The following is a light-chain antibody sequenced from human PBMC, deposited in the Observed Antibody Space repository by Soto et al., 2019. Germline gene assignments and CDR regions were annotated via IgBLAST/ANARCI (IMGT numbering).Light chain of an antibody. CDR2: EVS. J-gene: IGLJ3*02. CDR1: SSDVGGYNY. CDR3: SSYAGSNWV. Sequence: QSVLTQPPSASGSPGQSVTISCTGTSSDVGGYNYVSWYQQHPGKAPKLMIYEVSKRPSGVPDRFSGSQSGNTASLTVYGLQAEDEADYYCSSYAGSNWVFGGGTKVTVL. V-gene: IGLV2-8*01.